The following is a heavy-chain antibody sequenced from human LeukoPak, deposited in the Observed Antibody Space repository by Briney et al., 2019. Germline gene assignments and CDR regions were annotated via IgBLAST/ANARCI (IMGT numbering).Heavy chain of an antibody. D-gene: IGHD5-12*01. CDR1: GGSISSGSYY. CDR2: IYTSGST. Sequence: SQTLSLTCTVSGGSISSGSYYWSWIRQPAGKGLEWIGHIYTSGSTNYNPSLKSRVTISVDTSKNQFSLKLSSVTAADTAVYYCARANSGYEVNYWGQGTLVTVSS. CDR3: ARANSGYEVNY. J-gene: IGHJ4*02. V-gene: IGHV4-61*09.